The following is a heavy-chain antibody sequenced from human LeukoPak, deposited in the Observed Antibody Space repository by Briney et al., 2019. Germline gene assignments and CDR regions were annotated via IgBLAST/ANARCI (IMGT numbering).Heavy chain of an antibody. V-gene: IGHV3-7*01. CDR3: ARGLGYCSTTSCYIEY. D-gene: IGHD2-2*02. J-gene: IGHJ4*02. CDR2: IKQDGSEK. Sequence: GGSLRLSCAASGFTFSSYWMSWVRQAPGKGLEWVANIKQDGSEKYYVDSVKGRFTISRDNAKNSLYLQMNSLRAEDTAVYYCARGLGYCSTTSCYIEYWGQGTQVTVSS. CDR1: GFTFSSYW.